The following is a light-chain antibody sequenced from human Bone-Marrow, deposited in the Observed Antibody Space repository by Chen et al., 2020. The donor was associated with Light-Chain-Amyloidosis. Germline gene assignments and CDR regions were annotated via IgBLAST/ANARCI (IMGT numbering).Light chain of an antibody. CDR3: QQYSQFPFT. CDR2: KAS. Sequence: DVQMIQSPSTLSASVGDSVTVTCRASKNIDVWVAWYQQRPREAPKVLIYKASTLQSGAPSRFSGSGSGTDFTLTIRALQPDDFATYYCQQYSQFPFTVGAGTRVE. CDR1: KNIDVW. V-gene: IGKV1-5*03. J-gene: IGKJ4*01.